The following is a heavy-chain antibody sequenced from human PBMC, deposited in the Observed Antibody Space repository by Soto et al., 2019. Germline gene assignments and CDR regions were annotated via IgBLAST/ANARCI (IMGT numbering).Heavy chain of an antibody. V-gene: IGHV3-48*02. D-gene: IGHD2-21*02. Sequence: GGSLRLSCVASGLTFSAYSMNWVRQAPGKGLEWLSHISGDRAYICYADSVRGRFTISRDNAENSLYLQMDNLRDEDTALYYCARQVYTVVTPMDLWGQGTLVTVSS. J-gene: IGHJ5*02. CDR2: ISGDRAYI. CDR3: ARQVYTVVTPMDL. CDR1: GLTFSAYS.